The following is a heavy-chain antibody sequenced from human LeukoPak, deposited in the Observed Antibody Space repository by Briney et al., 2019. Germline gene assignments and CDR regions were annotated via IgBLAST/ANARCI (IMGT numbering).Heavy chain of an antibody. CDR1: GFTFSSYS. J-gene: IGHJ6*02. D-gene: IGHD2-2*01. CDR2: ISSSSSYI. V-gene: IGHV3-21*01. CDR3: ARDSPCSSTSCYGPYYYGMDV. Sequence: PGGSLRLSCAASGFTFSSYSMNWVRQAPGKGLEWVSSISSSSSYIYYADSVKGRFTISRDNAKNSLYLQMNSLRAEDTAVYYCARDSPCSSTSCYGPYYYGMDVWGQGTTVTVSS.